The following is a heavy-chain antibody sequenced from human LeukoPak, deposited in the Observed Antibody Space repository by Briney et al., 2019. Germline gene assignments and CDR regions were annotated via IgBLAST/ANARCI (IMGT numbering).Heavy chain of an antibody. Sequence: PGRSPRLSCAASGFTFSSYGMHWVRQAPGKGLEWVAVIWYDGRNKYYADSVKGRFTISRDNSKNTLYLQMNSLRAEDTAVYYCARGRTDRAFDYWGQGTLVTVSS. V-gene: IGHV3-33*01. CDR1: GFTFSSYG. D-gene: IGHD1-14*01. CDR2: IWYDGRNK. CDR3: ARGRTDRAFDY. J-gene: IGHJ4*02.